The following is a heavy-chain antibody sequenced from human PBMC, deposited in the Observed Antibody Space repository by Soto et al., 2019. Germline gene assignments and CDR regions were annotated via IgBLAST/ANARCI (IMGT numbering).Heavy chain of an antibody. CDR2: IYYSGST. V-gene: IGHV4-39*01. Sequence: QLQLQESGPGLVKPSETLSPTCTVSGGSISSSSYYWGWIRQPPGKGLEWIGSIYYSGSTYYNPSLKSRVTISVDTSKNQFSLKLSSVTAADTAVYYCARHRLPTARYSSSPTSFDYWGQGTLVTVSS. D-gene: IGHD6-13*01. CDR3: ARHRLPTARYSSSPTSFDY. J-gene: IGHJ4*02. CDR1: GGSISSSSYY.